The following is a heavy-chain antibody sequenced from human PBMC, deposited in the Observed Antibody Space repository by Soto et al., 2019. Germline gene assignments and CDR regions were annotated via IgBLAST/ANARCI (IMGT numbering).Heavy chain of an antibody. J-gene: IGHJ6*02. D-gene: IGHD6-19*01. Sequence: SETLSLTCAFYGGSFSGYYWSLIRQPPGKGLEWIGEINHSGSTNYNPSLKSRVTISVDTSKNQFSLKLSSVTAADTAVYYCARLAVAGTDPLYYYYYGMDVWGQGTTVTVSS. CDR3: ARLAVAGTDPLYYYYYGMDV. CDR2: INHSGST. CDR1: GGSFSGYY. V-gene: IGHV4-34*01.